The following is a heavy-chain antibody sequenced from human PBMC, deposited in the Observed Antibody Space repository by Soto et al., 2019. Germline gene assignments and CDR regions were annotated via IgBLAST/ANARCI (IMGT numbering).Heavy chain of an antibody. Sequence: QVQLQQWGAGLSKPSETLSLTCVVHGGSFSDYNWNWIRHPPGKGLEWIGEINRSGVSSHNPSLKRRVTLSLDTSKNQFSLILTSVTAADTAVYYCARGAINYDLWSGPINGAMDVWGQGTTVTVSS. CDR1: GGSFSDYN. V-gene: IGHV4-34*02. J-gene: IGHJ6*02. CDR2: INRSGVS. D-gene: IGHD3-3*01. CDR3: ARGAINYDLWSGPINGAMDV.